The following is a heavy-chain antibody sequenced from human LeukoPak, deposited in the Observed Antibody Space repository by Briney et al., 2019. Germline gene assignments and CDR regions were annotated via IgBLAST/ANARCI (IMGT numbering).Heavy chain of an antibody. V-gene: IGHV3-64*01. J-gene: IGHJ3*02. CDR2: ISSNGGST. Sequence: GGSLRLSCAASGSTFSSYAMHRVRQAPGKGLEYVSAISSNGGSTYYANSVKGRFTISRDNSKNTLYLQMGSLRAEDMAVYYCATGPGGAFDIWGQGTMVTVSS. CDR3: ATGPGGAFDI. D-gene: IGHD3-16*01. CDR1: GSTFSSYA.